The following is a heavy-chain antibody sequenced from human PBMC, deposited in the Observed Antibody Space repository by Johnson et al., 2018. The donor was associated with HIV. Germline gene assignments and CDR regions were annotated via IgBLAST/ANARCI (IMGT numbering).Heavy chain of an antibody. CDR2: ISYDGSSK. D-gene: IGHD6-13*01. CDR1: GFTFSSYP. Sequence: QVQLVESGGGVVQPGRSLRLSCAASGFTFSSYPMHWVRQAPGKGLNWVAVISYDGSSKFSADSVKGRFTISRDNSKNTLYLQMNSLRVEDTAVYFCAKIAAATALKDAFDFWGRGTMVTVSS. CDR3: AKIAAATALKDAFDF. J-gene: IGHJ3*01. V-gene: IGHV3-30*04.